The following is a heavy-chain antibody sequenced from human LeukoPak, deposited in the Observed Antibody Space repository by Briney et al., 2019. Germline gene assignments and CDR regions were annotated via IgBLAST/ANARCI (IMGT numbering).Heavy chain of an antibody. CDR3: ILYMDADSFNS. V-gene: IGHV3-30*03. Sequence: GGSLRLSCAASGFTFSSYGMPWVRQPPGQGLEWLALISSDGTDKYYSDSVKGRFTLSRDNSKNTMFLQMSSLRPEDTAVYYCILYMDADSFNSWGQGTLVTVSS. CDR2: ISSDGTDK. CDR1: GFTFSSYG. D-gene: IGHD5-18*01. J-gene: IGHJ4*02.